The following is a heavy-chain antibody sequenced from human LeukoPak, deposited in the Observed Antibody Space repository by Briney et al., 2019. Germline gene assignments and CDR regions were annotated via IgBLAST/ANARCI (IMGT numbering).Heavy chain of an antibody. CDR3: ACRDLSSTWSYP. CDR2: IYPGDSRV. V-gene: IGHV5-51*01. Sequence: LGESLKISCKGVGYSFTNYWIGWVRQMPGKGMECMGAIYPGDSRVRYNPSFQGQVTISVDKSVSTAYLQWISLKASDTAMYYCACRDLSSTWSYPWGQGTLVTVSS. CDR1: GYSFTNYW. D-gene: IGHD6-13*01. J-gene: IGHJ5*02.